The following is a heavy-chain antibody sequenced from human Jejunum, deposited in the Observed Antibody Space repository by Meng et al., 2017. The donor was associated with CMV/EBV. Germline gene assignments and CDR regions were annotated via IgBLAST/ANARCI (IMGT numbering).Heavy chain of an antibody. V-gene: IGHV4-59*01. J-gene: IGHJ4*02. CDR1: GASISGYY. Sequence: VSGASISGYYWHWIRQTPGKGLEWIGCVDYSGTTKYNPSLKGRVTISVETSKSQFSLELRSVIATDTAVFYCARGWGTTSPWDYWGQGTLVTVSS. D-gene: IGHD3-16*01. CDR2: VDYSGTT. CDR3: ARGWGTTSPWDY.